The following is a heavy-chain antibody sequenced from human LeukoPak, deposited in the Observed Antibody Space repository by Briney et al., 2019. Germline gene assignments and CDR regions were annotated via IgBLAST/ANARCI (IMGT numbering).Heavy chain of an antibody. Sequence: PAESLRISCKGSVYRFTSYWSSSVRQIPGKGLEWMGRIDPSDSYTNYSPSFPEHVTISADKSLCTAYLQWGSLKASQSPTYNCARHDAGGIFWGQGALVTVSS. CDR3: ARHDAGGIF. D-gene: IGHD3-10*01. CDR1: VYRFTSYW. V-gene: IGHV5-10-1*01. J-gene: IGHJ1*01. CDR2: IDPSDSYT.